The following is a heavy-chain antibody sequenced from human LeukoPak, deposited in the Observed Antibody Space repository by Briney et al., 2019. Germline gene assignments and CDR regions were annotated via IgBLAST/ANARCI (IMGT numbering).Heavy chain of an antibody. V-gene: IGHV4-34*01. D-gene: IGHD6-13*01. CDR2: IYYSGST. J-gene: IGHJ3*02. CDR1: GGSFSGYY. Sequence: SETLSLTCAVYGGSFSGYYWSWIRQPPGKGLEWIGSIYYSGSTYYNPSLKSRVTISVDTSKNQFSLKLSSVTAADTAVYYCARDLSYSSSWYLDAFDIWGQGTMVTVSS. CDR3: ARDLSYSSSWYLDAFDI.